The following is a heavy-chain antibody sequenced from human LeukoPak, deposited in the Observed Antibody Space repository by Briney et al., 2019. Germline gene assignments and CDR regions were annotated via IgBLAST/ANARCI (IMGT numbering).Heavy chain of an antibody. J-gene: IGHJ4*02. CDR1: AGSISTYY. Sequence: PSETLSLTCTVSAGSISTYYWNWIRQPPGKGLEWIGYISYSGGTNYNPSLKSRVTISIDTSKNQFSLKLSSVTAADTAVYYCARYSSGWIDYWGQGTLVTVSS. V-gene: IGHV4-59*01. CDR2: ISYSGGT. D-gene: IGHD6-19*01. CDR3: ARYSSGWIDY.